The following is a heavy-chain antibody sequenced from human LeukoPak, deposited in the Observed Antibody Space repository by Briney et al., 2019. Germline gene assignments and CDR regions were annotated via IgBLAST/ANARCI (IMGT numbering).Heavy chain of an antibody. D-gene: IGHD2-2*02. CDR1: GFTFSSYG. V-gene: IGHV3-30*02. Sequence: TGGSLRLSCAASGFTFSSYGMHWVRQAPGKGLEWVAFIRYDGSNKYYADSVKGRFTISRDNSKNTLYLQMNSLRAEDTAVYCCAKDLVGAVVLPADIPGAFDYWGQGTLVTVSS. J-gene: IGHJ4*02. CDR2: IRYDGSNK. CDR3: AKDLVGAVVLPADIPGAFDY.